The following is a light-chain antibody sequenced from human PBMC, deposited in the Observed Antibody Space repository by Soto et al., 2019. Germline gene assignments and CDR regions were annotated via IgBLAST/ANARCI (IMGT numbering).Light chain of an antibody. V-gene: IGLV2-23*01. J-gene: IGLJ7*01. Sequence: QSVLTQPASVSGSPGQSITISCTGSRSDVETSDVVSWYQQHPGQAPKAVIYEGSRRLPGVSNRFSGSKSGNTASLIISGLQTEDEADYYCCSYGRGGTPEFGGGTQLTVL. CDR2: EGS. CDR3: CSYGRGGTPE. CDR1: RSDVETSDV.